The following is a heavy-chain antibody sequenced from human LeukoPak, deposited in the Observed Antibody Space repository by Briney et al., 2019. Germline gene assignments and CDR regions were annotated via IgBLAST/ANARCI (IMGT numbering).Heavy chain of an antibody. D-gene: IGHD6-19*01. CDR3: AKSYSSGWYDIDYFGS. V-gene: IGHV3-23*01. J-gene: IGHJ4*02. Sequence: GGSLRLSCAASGFSFSRYAMSWVRQAPGKWLEWVSSISVSFASTYYADSVKGRFTISRDNSKNTLYLQMNSLRAEDRVVYYCAKSYSSGWYDIDYFGSWGQGPMVNVSS. CDR2: ISVSFAST. CDR1: GFSFSRYA.